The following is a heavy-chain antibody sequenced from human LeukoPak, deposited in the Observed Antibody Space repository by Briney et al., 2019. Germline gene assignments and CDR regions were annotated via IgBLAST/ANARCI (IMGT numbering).Heavy chain of an antibody. V-gene: IGHV3-53*01. Sequence: PGGSLRLSCAASGFTVSNNCMNWVRQAPGKGLEWVSVFCADGSTYYADSVKGRFTISRDIAKNTLFLHMNSLRADDTAVYYCARERYSYGPSDYWGQGTLVTVSS. J-gene: IGHJ4*02. CDR2: FCADGST. CDR1: GFTVSNNC. D-gene: IGHD5-18*01. CDR3: ARERYSYGPSDY.